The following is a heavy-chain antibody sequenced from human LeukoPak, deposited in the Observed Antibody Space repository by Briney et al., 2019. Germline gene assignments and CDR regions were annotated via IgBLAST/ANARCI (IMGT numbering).Heavy chain of an antibody. CDR3: ASAPNENYFDF. V-gene: IGHV3-7*01. Sequence: GGSLRLSCAASGFTFSSYWMSWVRQAPGKGLEWVANINQDGSAKDYAGSVEGRFTISRDNAKNSLYLQMNSLTAEDTAVYFCASAPNENYFDFWGQGTLVTVSS. J-gene: IGHJ4*02. CDR1: GFTFSSYW. CDR2: INQDGSAK.